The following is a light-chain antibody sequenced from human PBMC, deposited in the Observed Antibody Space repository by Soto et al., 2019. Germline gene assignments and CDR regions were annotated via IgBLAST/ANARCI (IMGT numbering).Light chain of an antibody. V-gene: IGLV2-14*01. J-gene: IGLJ1*01. Sequence: QSVLAQPASVSGSPGQSITISCTGTSSDVGGYNYVSWYQQHPGKVPKLMIFEVSNRPSGVSNRFSGSKSGNTASLTISGLQAEDEADSYCSSYTTSRTLVFGPGTKSPS. CDR2: EVS. CDR3: SSYTTSRTLV. CDR1: SSDVGGYNY.